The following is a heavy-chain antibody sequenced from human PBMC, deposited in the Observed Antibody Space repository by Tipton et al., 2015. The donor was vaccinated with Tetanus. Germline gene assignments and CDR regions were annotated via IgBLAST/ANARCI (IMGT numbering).Heavy chain of an antibody. CDR1: GYTFTTYY. V-gene: IGHV1-46*01. CDR3: ARYDSSGVTFDY. Sequence: QLVQSGAEVKEPGASVKVSCKASGYTFTTYYMNWVRQAPGQGLEWMGIISPESGGTNYAQKFQGRVTMTVDTSTSTVYMDLSRVTSEDTAVYYCARYDSSGVTFDYWSQGTLVTVSS. J-gene: IGHJ4*02. CDR2: ISPESGGT. D-gene: IGHD3-22*01.